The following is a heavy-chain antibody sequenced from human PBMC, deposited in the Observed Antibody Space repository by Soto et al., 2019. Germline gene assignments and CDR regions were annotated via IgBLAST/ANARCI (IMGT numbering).Heavy chain of an antibody. CDR1: GFTFSSYG. J-gene: IGHJ4*02. V-gene: IGHV3-33*01. CDR3: ARDPGYYDILTGYSPYYFDY. CDR2: IWYDGSNK. D-gene: IGHD3-9*01. Sequence: PGGSLRLSCAASGFTFSSYGMHWVRQAPGKGLEWVAVIWYDGSNKYYADSVKGRFTISRDNSKNTLYLQMNSLRAEDTAVYYCARDPGYYDILTGYSPYYFDYWGQGTLVTVSS.